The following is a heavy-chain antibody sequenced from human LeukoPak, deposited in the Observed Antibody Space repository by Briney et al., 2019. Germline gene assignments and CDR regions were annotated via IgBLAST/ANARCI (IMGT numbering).Heavy chain of an antibody. J-gene: IGHJ4*02. V-gene: IGHV1-18*01. CDR1: GYTFTSYG. CDR3: ARSPGAGGSGSYYKRPFDY. D-gene: IGHD3-10*01. Sequence: ASVKVSCEASGYTFTSYGISWVRQAPGQGLEWMGWISAYNGNTNYAQKLQGRVTMTTDTSTSTAYMELRSLRSDDTAVYYCARSPGAGGSGSYYKRPFDYWGQGTLVTVSS. CDR2: ISAYNGNT.